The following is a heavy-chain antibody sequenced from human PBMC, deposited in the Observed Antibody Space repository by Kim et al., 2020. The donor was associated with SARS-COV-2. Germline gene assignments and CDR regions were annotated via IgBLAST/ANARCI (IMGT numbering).Heavy chain of an antibody. CDR3: ASGYSYGGLELRYGMDV. Sequence: ASVKVSCKASGYTFTGYYMHWVRQAPGQGLEWMGRINPNSGGTNYAQKFQGRVTMTRDTSISTAYMELSRLRSDDTAVYYCASGYSYGGLELRYGMDVWGQGTTVTVSS. CDR1: GYTFTGYY. D-gene: IGHD5-18*01. J-gene: IGHJ6*02. V-gene: IGHV1-2*06. CDR2: INPNSGGT.